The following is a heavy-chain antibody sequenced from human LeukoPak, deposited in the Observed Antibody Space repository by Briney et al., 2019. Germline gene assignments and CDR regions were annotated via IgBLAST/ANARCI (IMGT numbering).Heavy chain of an antibody. CDR1: GYTFTGYY. J-gene: IGHJ4*02. CDR3: AIDYYDSSGYDY. CDR2: INPNSGGT. V-gene: IGHV1-2*04. Sequence: ASVKVSCKASGYTFTGYYMHWVRQAPGQGLEWMGWINPNSGGTNYAQKFQGWVTMTWDTSISTAYMELSRLRSDDTAVYYCAIDYYDSSGYDYWGQGTLVTVSS. D-gene: IGHD3-22*01.